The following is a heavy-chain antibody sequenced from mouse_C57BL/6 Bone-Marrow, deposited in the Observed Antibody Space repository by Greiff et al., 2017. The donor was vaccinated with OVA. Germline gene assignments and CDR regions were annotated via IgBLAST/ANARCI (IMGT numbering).Heavy chain of an antibody. Sequence: VHVKQSGPELAKPGASVKIPCKASGYTFTDYNMDWVKQSHGKSLEWIGDINSNNGGTIYNQKFKGKATLTVDKSSSTDYMELRSLTSEDTAVYYCARGGYYDYDGGAWFAYWGQGTLVTVSA. CDR2: INSNNGGT. CDR1: GYTFTDYN. V-gene: IGHV1-18*01. CDR3: ARGGYYDYDGGAWFAY. J-gene: IGHJ3*01. D-gene: IGHD2-4*01.